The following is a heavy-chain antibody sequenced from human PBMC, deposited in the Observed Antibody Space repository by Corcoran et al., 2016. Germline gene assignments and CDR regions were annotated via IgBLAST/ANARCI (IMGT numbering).Heavy chain of an antibody. Sequence: EVQLVESGGVVVQPGGSLRLSCAASGFTFDDYTMHWVRQAPGKGLEWVSLISWDGGSTYYADSVKGRFTISRDNSKNSLYLQMNSLRTEDTALYYCAKGGYSSGWYGDYYYHGMDVWGQGTTVTVSS. D-gene: IGHD6-19*01. J-gene: IGHJ6*02. CDR3: AKGGYSSGWYGDYYYHGMDV. CDR2: ISWDGGST. V-gene: IGHV3-43*01. CDR1: GFTFDDYT.